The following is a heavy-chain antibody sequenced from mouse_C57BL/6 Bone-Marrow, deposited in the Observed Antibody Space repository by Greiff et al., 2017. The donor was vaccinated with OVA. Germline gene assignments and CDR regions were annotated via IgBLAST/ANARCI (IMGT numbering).Heavy chain of an antibody. CDR1: GYTFTSYW. V-gene: IGHV1-50*01. Sequence: QVQLKESGAELVKPGASVKLSCKASGYTFTSYWMQWVKQRPGQGLEWIGEIDPSDSYTNYNQKFKGKATLTVDTSSSTAYMQLSSLTSEDSAVYYCARDYYGSGSYFDYWGQGTTLTVSS. CDR2: IDPSDSYT. CDR3: ARDYYGSGSYFDY. D-gene: IGHD1-1*01. J-gene: IGHJ2*01.